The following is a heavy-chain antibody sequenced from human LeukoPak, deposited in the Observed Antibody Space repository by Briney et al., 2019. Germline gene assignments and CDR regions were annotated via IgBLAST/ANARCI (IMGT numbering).Heavy chain of an antibody. CDR2: IKPDGSEK. V-gene: IGHV3-7*01. J-gene: IGHJ4*02. CDR3: ARGDSSSKIDY. Sequence: PGGSLRLSCAASGFTFSSYAMSWVRQAPGKGLEWVANIKPDGSEKYYVDSVKGRFTISRDNAKSSLCLQLSSLRAEDSAMYYCARGDSSSKIDYWGQGTLVTVSS. D-gene: IGHD6-6*01. CDR1: GFTFSSYA.